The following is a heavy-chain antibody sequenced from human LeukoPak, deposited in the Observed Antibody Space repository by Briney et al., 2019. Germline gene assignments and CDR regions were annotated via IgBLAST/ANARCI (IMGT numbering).Heavy chain of an antibody. CDR1: GFTFDDYA. CDR2: ISWNSGSI. CDR3: AKDNNPSIAAAGTFDY. Sequence: PGRSLRLSCAASGFTFDDYAMHWVRQAPGKGLEWVSGISWNSGSIGYADSVKGRFTISRDNARNSLYLQVNSLRAEDTALYYCAKDNNPSIAAAGTFDYWGQGTLVTVSS. V-gene: IGHV3-9*01. D-gene: IGHD6-13*01. J-gene: IGHJ4*02.